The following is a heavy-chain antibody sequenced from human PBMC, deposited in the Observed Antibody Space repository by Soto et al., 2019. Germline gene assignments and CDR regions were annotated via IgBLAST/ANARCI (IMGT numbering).Heavy chain of an antibody. CDR1: VGSISSSNW. J-gene: IGHJ5*02. CDR3: ANVNIVVVPAAIVEGWFDP. Sequence: SETLSLTCAVSVGSISSSNWWSWVRQPPGKGLEWIGEIYHSGSTNYNPSLKSRVTISVDKSKNQFSLKLSSVTAADTAVYYCANVNIVVVPAAIVEGWFDPWGQGTLVTVS. D-gene: IGHD2-2*01. V-gene: IGHV4-4*02. CDR2: IYHSGST.